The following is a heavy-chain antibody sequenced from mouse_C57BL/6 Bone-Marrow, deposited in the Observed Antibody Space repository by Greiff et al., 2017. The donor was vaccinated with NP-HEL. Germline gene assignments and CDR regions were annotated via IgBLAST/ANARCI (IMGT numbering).Heavy chain of an antibody. CDR1: GFNITDDY. Sequence: VQLQQSGAELVRPGASVKLSCTASGFNITDDYMHWVKQRPEQGLEWIGWIDPENGDTEYASKFQGKATITADTSSNTAYLQLSSLTSEDTAVYYCTTGDGYDPLCYWGQGTTLTVAS. D-gene: IGHD2-2*01. CDR2: IDPENGDT. V-gene: IGHV14-4*01. J-gene: IGHJ2*01. CDR3: TTGDGYDPLCY.